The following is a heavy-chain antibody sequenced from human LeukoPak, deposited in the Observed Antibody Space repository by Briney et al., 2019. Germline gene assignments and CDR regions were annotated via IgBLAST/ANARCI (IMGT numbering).Heavy chain of an antibody. D-gene: IGHD3-3*01. V-gene: IGHV5-51*01. CDR3: ARWLFGVVTPRFEP. CDR1: GYSFTSYW. CDR2: IYPGGSDT. J-gene: IGHJ5*02. Sequence: GESLKIPWKGSGYSFTSYWIGWVRQMPGKGLEGMGIIYPGGSDTRYSPSFQGQVTISADKSISTAYLQWSSLKASDTAMYYCARWLFGVVTPRFEPWGQGTLVTVSS.